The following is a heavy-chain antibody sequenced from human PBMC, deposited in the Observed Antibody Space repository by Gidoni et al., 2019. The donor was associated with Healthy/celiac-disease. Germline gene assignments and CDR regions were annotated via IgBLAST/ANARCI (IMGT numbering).Heavy chain of an antibody. D-gene: IGHD6-19*01. J-gene: IGHJ4*02. V-gene: IGHV3-21*01. CDR2: ISSSSSYI. CDR3: ARLASSGFY. Sequence: EVQLVASVGGLVKPGGSLSLSCSASGFTFSSYSMNWVRQAPGKGLEWVSTISSSSSYIYYADSVKGRFTISRDNAKNSLYLQMNSLRAEDTAVYYCARLASSGFYWGQGTLVTVSS. CDR1: GFTFSSYS.